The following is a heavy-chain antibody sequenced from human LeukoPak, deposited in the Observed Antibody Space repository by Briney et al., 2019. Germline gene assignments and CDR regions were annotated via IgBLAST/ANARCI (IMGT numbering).Heavy chain of an antibody. CDR1: GFTFSSYA. V-gene: IGHV3-23*01. J-gene: IGHJ4*02. CDR2: ISGSGGST. Sequence: PGGSLRLSCAASGFTFSSYAMSWVRQAPGEGLEWVSAISGSGGSTYYADSVKGRFTISRDNSKNTLYLQMNSLRAEDTAVYYCAKDREGLRFLEWLPSLFDYWGQGTLVTVSS. D-gene: IGHD3-3*01. CDR3: AKDREGLRFLEWLPSLFDY.